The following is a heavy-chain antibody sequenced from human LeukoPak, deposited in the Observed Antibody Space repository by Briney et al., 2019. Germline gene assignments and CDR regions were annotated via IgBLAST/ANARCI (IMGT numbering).Heavy chain of an antibody. V-gene: IGHV3-21*01. D-gene: IGHD4-11*01. CDR1: GFTFSSSTFGSYT. Sequence: KPGGSLRLSCATSGFTFSSSTFGSYTMNWVRQAPGKGLEWVSSISSTGTYIYYTDSVKGRFTISRDIASSLLYLQMNSLRADDTAVYYCARDLDYSTGFDYWGQGTLVTVSS. J-gene: IGHJ4*02. CDR2: ISSTGTYI. CDR3: ARDLDYSTGFDY.